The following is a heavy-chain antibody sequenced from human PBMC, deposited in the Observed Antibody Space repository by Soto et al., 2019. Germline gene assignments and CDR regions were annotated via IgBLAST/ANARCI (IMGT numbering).Heavy chain of an antibody. CDR2: ISYDGSNK. CDR1: GFTFSSYG. V-gene: IGHV3-30*18. J-gene: IGHJ4*02. D-gene: IGHD4-17*01. Sequence: QVQLVESGGGVVQPGRSLRLSCAASGFTFSSYGMHWVRQAPGKGLEWVAVISYDGSNKYYADSVKGRFTISRDNSKNTLYLHMNSLRAEDTAVYYCANDGRRPYDYGDYGGFDYWGQGTLVTVSS. CDR3: ANDGRRPYDYGDYGGFDY.